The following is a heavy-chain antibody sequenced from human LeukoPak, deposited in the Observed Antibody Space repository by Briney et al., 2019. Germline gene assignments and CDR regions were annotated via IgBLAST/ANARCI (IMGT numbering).Heavy chain of an antibody. V-gene: IGHV1-46*01. CDR1: GYTFTGYY. D-gene: IGHD3-22*01. Sequence: ASVKVSCKASGYTFTGYYMHWVRQAPGQGLEWMGIINPSGGSTSYAQKFQGRVTMTRDMSTSTVYMELSSLRSEDTAVYYCARELYYYDSSGYSDLSYYYYMDVWGKGTTVTVSS. CDR2: INPSGGST. J-gene: IGHJ6*03. CDR3: ARELYYYDSSGYSDLSYYYYMDV.